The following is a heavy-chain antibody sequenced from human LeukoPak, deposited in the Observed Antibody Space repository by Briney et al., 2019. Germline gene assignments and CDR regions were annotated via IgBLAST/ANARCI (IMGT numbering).Heavy chain of an antibody. Sequence: GGSLRLSCAVSTFTFSSYWMSWVRQAPGKGLEWVANIKQDGSEKHYVDSVKGRFTISRDNAKNSLYLQMSSLRAEDTAVYYCTRVEETATTAAIIRKYSYYYYYMDVWGKGNTVTVSS. CDR1: TFTFSSYW. CDR2: IKQDGSEK. D-gene: IGHD4-11*01. V-gene: IGHV3-7*01. CDR3: TRVEETATTAAIIRKYSYYYYYMDV. J-gene: IGHJ6*03.